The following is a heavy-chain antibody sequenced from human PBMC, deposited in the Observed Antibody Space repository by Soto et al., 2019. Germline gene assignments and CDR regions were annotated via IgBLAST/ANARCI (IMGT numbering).Heavy chain of an antibody. CDR2: ISWDGGGT. V-gene: IGHV3-43*01. Sequence: GGSLRLSCAASGFTFDDYTMHWVRQAPGKGLEWVSLISWDGGGTYYADSVKGRFTISRDNSKNSLYLQMNSLRTEDTALYYCAKAGGYSYGYPYYYYGMDVWGQGTTVTVSS. J-gene: IGHJ6*02. CDR3: AKAGGYSYGYPYYYYGMDV. D-gene: IGHD5-18*01. CDR1: GFTFDDYT.